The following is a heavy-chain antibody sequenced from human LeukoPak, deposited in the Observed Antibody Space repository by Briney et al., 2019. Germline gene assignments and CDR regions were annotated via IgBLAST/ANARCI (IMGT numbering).Heavy chain of an antibody. Sequence: GRSLRLSCAASGFIFSSHWMSWVRQAPGGGVEWVAHIKEDGSERYYGDSVKGLFTVSRDSTKNSFYLQMTSLRVEDTGVYYCATRTVHLWTDWYFDLWGRGTLVTVSS. J-gene: IGHJ2*01. CDR3: ATRTVHLWTDWYFDL. CDR2: IKEDGSER. V-gene: IGHV3-7*02. D-gene: IGHD5-18*01. CDR1: GFIFSSHW.